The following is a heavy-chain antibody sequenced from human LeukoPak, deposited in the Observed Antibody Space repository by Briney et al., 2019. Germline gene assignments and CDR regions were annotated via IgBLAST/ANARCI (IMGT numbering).Heavy chain of an antibody. V-gene: IGHV4-30-2*01. Sequence: KPSETLSLTCTVSGGSISSGGYYWSWLRQPPGKGLEWIGYIYHSGSTYYNPSLKSRVTISVDKSKNQFSLKLSSVTAADTAVYYCARDKGFFYGDYVEAFDIWGQGTMVTVSS. CDR2: IYHSGST. D-gene: IGHD4-17*01. CDR3: ARDKGFFYGDYVEAFDI. J-gene: IGHJ3*02. CDR1: GGSISSGGYY.